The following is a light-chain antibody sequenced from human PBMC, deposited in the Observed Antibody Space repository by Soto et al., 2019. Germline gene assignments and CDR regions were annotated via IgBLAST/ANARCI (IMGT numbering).Light chain of an antibody. CDR1: SSDVGGYNY. CDR2: DVS. CDR3: SSYTSRNTLI. Sequence: SVLTQPVSVSGSPGQFITISCTGTSSDVGGYNYVSWYQQHPGKVPKLLIYDVSNRPSGVSDRFSGSKSGNTASLAISGLQAEDEADYYCSSYTSRNTLIFGGGTKVTVL. V-gene: IGLV2-14*01. J-gene: IGLJ2*01.